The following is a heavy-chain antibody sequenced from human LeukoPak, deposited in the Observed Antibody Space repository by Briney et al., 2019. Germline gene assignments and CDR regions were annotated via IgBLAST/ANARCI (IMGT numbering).Heavy chain of an antibody. CDR1: GYSISSGYH. D-gene: IGHD3-22*01. CDR3: ARHHLYDSSGDGRYYFNY. J-gene: IGHJ4*02. Sequence: SETLSLTCGVSGYSISSGYHWGWIRQPTGRGLEWIGSMSHSGSTYYNPSLKSRVTISVDTSKNQFSVKLSSVTAADTAVYYCARHHLYDSSGDGRYYFNYWGQGTLVTVSS. CDR2: MSHSGST. V-gene: IGHV4-38-2*01.